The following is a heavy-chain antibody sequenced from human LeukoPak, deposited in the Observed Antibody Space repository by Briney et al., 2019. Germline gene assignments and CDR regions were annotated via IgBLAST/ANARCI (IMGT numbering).Heavy chain of an antibody. CDR3: SRVQGGYDILTGYYRGYFDY. D-gene: IGHD3-9*01. CDR1: GGSISSSSYY. CDR2: IYYSGST. V-gene: IGHV4-39*07. J-gene: IGHJ4*02. Sequence: SETLSLTCTVSGGSISSSSYYWGWIRQPPGKGLEWIGSIYYSGSTYYNPSLKSRVTISVDTSKNQFSLKLSSVTAADTAVYYCSRVQGGYDILTGYYRGYFDYWGQGTLVTASS.